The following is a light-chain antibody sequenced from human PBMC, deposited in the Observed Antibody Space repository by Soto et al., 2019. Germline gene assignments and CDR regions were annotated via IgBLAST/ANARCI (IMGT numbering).Light chain of an antibody. Sequence: DIVMTQSPDSLAVSLGERATINCKSRQSLLSSANNKNYLAWYQQKPGQPPKLLISWASTRQFGVPDRFIGSGSGTDFTLTISSLQPEDVALYYCQQYYGAPLTFGGGTKVEIK. V-gene: IGKV4-1*01. CDR1: QSLLSSANNKNY. J-gene: IGKJ4*01. CDR2: WAS. CDR3: QQYYGAPLT.